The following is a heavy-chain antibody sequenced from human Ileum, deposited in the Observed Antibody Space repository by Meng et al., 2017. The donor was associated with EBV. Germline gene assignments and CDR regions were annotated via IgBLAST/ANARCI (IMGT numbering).Heavy chain of an antibody. D-gene: IGHD1-26*01. CDR1: GFYFRCIS. CDR2: ITGGSSYI. V-gene: IGHV3-21*01. CDR3: ASDQIVGATHLDY. Sequence: VRVVVSGAGRVKRWGVLGLYCTAFGFYFRCISSSWVRHVPGNGLEWVSSITGGSSYIFYADSVKGRFTISRDNAKNSLYLQMSSLRAEDTAVYYCASDQIVGATHLDYWGQGTLVTVSS. J-gene: IGHJ4*02.